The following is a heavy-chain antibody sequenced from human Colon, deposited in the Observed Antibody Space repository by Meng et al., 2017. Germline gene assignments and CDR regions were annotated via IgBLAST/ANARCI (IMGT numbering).Heavy chain of an antibody. J-gene: IGHJ4*02. Sequence: QVQLVGAGGGSVHPGRSLRLSCLPSGISFSSSGMHWVRQAPGKGLEWVAMIWSDGSNKYYADSVKGRFTISRDNSKNTLYLQMDSLTAEDTAVYYCARDRGVRDLDHWGQGTLVTASS. D-gene: IGHD3-10*01. V-gene: IGHV3-33*01. CDR3: ARDRGVRDLDH. CDR1: GISFSSSG. CDR2: IWSDGSNK.